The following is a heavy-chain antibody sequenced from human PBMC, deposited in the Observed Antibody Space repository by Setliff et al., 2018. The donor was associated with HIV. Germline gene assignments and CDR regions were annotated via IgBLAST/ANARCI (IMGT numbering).Heavy chain of an antibody. J-gene: IGHJ5*02. CDR1: GYSFTKFW. V-gene: IGHV5-51*01. D-gene: IGHD6-6*01. CDR3: VRPLGRSSSQGWFDP. CDR2: IYPGDSHT. Sequence: PGESLKISCQASGYSFTKFWIGWVRQMPGKGLEWMGFIYPGDSHTTYSPSFQGQVTISADKSISTAYLQWSSLKASDTAMYYCVRPLGRSSSQGWFDPWGQGTLVTVSS.